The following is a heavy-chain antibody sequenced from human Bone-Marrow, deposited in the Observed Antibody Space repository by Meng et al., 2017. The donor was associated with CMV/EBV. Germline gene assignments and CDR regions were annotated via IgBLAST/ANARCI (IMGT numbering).Heavy chain of an antibody. CDR3: ARVREQLVRGVDYYGMDV. D-gene: IGHD6-6*01. CDR1: GFTFSSYW. CDR2: IKQDGSEK. Sequence: GGSLRLSCAASGFTFSSYWMSWVRQAPGKGLEWVANIKQDGSEKYYVDSVKGRFTISRDNAKNSLYLKMNSLRAEDTAVYYCARVREQLVRGVDYYGMDVWGQGTTVTISS. V-gene: IGHV3-7*01. J-gene: IGHJ6*02.